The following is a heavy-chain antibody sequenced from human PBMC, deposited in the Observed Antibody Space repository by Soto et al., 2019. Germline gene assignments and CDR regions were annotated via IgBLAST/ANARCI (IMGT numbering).Heavy chain of an antibody. Sequence: SVKVSCKASGGTFRSYAISWVRQAPGQGLEWMRGIIPIFGTANYAQKFQGRVTITADESTSTAYMELSSLRSEDTAVYYCSRGFGVTMVRGSYYYGMDVWGQGTTVTVSS. D-gene: IGHD3-10*01. CDR2: IIPIFGTA. J-gene: IGHJ6*02. V-gene: IGHV1-69*13. CDR3: SRGFGVTMVRGSYYYGMDV. CDR1: GGTFRSYA.